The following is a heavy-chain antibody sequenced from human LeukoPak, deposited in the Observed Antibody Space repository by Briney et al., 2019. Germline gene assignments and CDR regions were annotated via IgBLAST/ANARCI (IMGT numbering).Heavy chain of an antibody. Sequence: GGSLRLSCAASGFTFSSYWMHWVRQAPGKGLVWVSRINSDGSSTSYADSVKSRFTISRDNAKNTLYLQMNSLRAEDTAVYYCASYGSGSYYRGSNYFDYWGQGTLVTVSS. J-gene: IGHJ4*02. D-gene: IGHD3-10*01. CDR2: INSDGSST. V-gene: IGHV3-74*01. CDR3: ASYGSGSYYRGSNYFDY. CDR1: GFTFSSYW.